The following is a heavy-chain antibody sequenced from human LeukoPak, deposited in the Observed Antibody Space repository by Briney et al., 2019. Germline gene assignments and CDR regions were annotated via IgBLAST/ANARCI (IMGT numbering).Heavy chain of an antibody. J-gene: IGHJ4*02. V-gene: IGHV3-30*18. Sequence: GGSLRLSCAASGFTFSSYGMHWVRQAPGKGLEWVAVISYDGTYKYYADSVKGRFTISRDNSKNTLYLQMNSLRAEDTAVYYCAKAGRESLRYFDWLWDYWGQGTLVTVFS. CDR2: ISYDGTYK. D-gene: IGHD3-9*01. CDR3: AKAGRESLRYFDWLWDY. CDR1: GFTFSSYG.